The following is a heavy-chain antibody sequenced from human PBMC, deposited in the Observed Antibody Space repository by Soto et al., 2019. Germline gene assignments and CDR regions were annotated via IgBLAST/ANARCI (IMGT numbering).Heavy chain of an antibody. CDR3: AKPVLYHLPGPEPNWFDP. Sequence: GGSLRLSCAASGFTFSSYGMHWVRQAPGKGLEWVAVISYDGSNKYYADSVKGRFTISRDNSKNTLYLQMNSLRAEDTAVYYCAKPVLYHLPGPEPNWFDPWGQGTLVTVSS. J-gene: IGHJ5*02. CDR1: GFTFSSYG. CDR2: ISYDGSNK. D-gene: IGHD2-2*01. V-gene: IGHV3-30*18.